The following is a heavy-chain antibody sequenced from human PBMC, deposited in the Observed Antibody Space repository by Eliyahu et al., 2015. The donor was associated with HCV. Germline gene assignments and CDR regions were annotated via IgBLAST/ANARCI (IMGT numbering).Heavy chain of an antibody. Sequence: EVQLLESGGGLVQPGGSLRLSCAASGFTFSSYAMGWVRQXPGKGLEWVSAISGSGGSTYYADSVKGRFTISRDNSKNTLYLQMNSLRAEDTAVYYCAKSGSSGHYFDYWGQGTLVTVSS. V-gene: IGHV3-23*01. D-gene: IGHD3-22*01. CDR2: ISGSGGST. CDR1: GFTFSSYA. CDR3: AKSGSSGHYFDY. J-gene: IGHJ4*02.